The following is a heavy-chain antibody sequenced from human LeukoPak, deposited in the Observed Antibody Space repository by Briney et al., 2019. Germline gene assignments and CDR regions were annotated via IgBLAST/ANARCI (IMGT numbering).Heavy chain of an antibody. CDR3: AKHTRWGPDDYGDYVDY. Sequence: PGGSLRLSCAASGFTFSSYAMSWVRQPPGKGLEWVSAVSGSGGDTHYADSVKGRFTISRDNSKNTVYLQMNSLRAEDTAVYYCAKHTRWGPDDYGDYVDYWGQGTLVTVSS. CDR1: GFTFSSYA. J-gene: IGHJ4*02. V-gene: IGHV3-23*01. D-gene: IGHD4-17*01. CDR2: VSGSGGDT.